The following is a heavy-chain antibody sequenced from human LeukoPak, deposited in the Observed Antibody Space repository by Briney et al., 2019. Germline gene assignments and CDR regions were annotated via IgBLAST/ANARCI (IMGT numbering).Heavy chain of an antibody. J-gene: IGHJ4*02. CDR1: GGSISGNY. CDR2: IHYSGST. V-gene: IGHV4-59*08. D-gene: IGHD3-10*01. Sequence: PSETLSLTCSVSGGSISGNYWSWIRQPPGKGLEWIGYIHYSGSTDYNPSLKSRLTMSVGTSKNQFSLKLRSVTAADTAVYYCARHLDYYGSGSYEYWGQGTLVTVSS. CDR3: ARHLDYYGSGSYEY.